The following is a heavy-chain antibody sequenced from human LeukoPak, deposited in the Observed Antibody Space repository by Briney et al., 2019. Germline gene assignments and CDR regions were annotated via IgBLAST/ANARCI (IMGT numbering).Heavy chain of an antibody. CDR2: ISGSGGST. J-gene: IGHJ4*02. CDR3: AKGLAKYGDYDY. Sequence: PGGSLSLSCAASGFTFSSYAMSWVRQAPGKGLEWVLAISGSGGSTYYADSVKGRFTISRDNSKHTLHLQMNSLRAEDTAVYYCAKGLAKYGDYDYWGQGTLVTVSS. CDR1: GFTFSSYA. D-gene: IGHD4-17*01. V-gene: IGHV3-23*01.